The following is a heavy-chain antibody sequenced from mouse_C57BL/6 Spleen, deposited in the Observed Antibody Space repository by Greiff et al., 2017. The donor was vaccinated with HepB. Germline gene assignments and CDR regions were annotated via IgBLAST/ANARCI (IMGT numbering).Heavy chain of an antibody. J-gene: IGHJ4*01. V-gene: IGHV1-54*01. CDR3: ARLEDY. CDR1: GYAFTNYL. CDR2: INPGSGGT. Sequence: QFQLQQSGAELVRPGTSVKVSCKASGYAFTNYLIEWVKQRPGQGLEWIGVINPGSGGTNYNEKFKGKATLTADKSSSTAYMQLSSLTSEDSAVYFCARLEDYWGQGTSVTVSS.